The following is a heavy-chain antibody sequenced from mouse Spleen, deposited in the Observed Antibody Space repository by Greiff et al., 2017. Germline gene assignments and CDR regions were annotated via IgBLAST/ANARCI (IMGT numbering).Heavy chain of an antibody. CDR1: GYTFTSYW. D-gene: IGHD2-1*01. J-gene: IGHJ2*01. CDR3: AFSYGNYDYFDY. V-gene: IGHV1-64*01. Sequence: VQLQQSGAELVKPGASVKLSCKASGYTFTSYWMHWVKQRPGQGLEWIGMIHPNSGSTNYNEKFKSKATLTVDKSSSTAYMQLSSLTSEDSAVYYCAFSYGNYDYFDYWGQGTTLTVSS. CDR2: IHPNSGST.